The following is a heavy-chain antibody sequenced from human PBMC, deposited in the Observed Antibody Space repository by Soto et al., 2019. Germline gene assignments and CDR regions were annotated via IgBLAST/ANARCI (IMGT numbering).Heavy chain of an antibody. D-gene: IGHD3-10*01. J-gene: IGHJ3*02. CDR2: IGTAGDT. V-gene: IGHV3-13*04. CDR3: ARGSTMVRGVILDAFDI. CDR1: GFTFSSYD. Sequence: EVQLVESGGGLVQPGGSLRLSCAASGFTFSSYDMHWVRQATGKGLEWVSAIGTAGDTYYPGSVKGRFTISRENAKNSLHIQMNSLRAGDTAVYYCARGSTMVRGVILDAFDIWGQGTMVTVSS.